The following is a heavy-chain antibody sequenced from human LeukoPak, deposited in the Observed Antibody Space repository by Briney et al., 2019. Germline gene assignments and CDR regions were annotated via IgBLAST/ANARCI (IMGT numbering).Heavy chain of an antibody. CDR2: IIPIFGTA. Sequence: GASVKVSCKASGGTFSSYAISWVRQAPGQGLEWMGGIIPIFGTANYAQKFQGRVTITTDESTSTACMELSSLRSEDTAVYYCAREGYCSGGSCYPGYNWFDPWGQGTLVTVSS. V-gene: IGHV1-69*05. D-gene: IGHD2-15*01. J-gene: IGHJ5*02. CDR3: AREGYCSGGSCYPGYNWFDP. CDR1: GGTFSSYA.